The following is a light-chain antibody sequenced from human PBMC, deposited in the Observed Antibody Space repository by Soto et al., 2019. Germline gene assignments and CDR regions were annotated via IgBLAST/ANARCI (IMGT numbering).Light chain of an antibody. CDR1: QSIAYSDGNTY. CDR2: KVS. Sequence: DVVMTQSPLSLPVTLGQPASISCRSSQSIAYSDGNTYLNWFQQRPGQSPRRLIYKVSNRDSGVPDRFSGSGSGTDFTLKTSRVEAEDVGVYYCMQGTHWPPYTFGQGTKLEIK. J-gene: IGKJ2*01. V-gene: IGKV2-30*01. CDR3: MQGTHWPPYT.